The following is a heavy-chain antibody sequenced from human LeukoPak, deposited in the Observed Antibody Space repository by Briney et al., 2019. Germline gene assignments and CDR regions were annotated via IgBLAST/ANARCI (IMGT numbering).Heavy chain of an antibody. D-gene: IGHD6-19*01. V-gene: IGHV4-59*08. Sequence: TETLSLTCSVFDGSISNYYWSWIRQPPGKGLEWIGYAYYSGSTTYNPSLESRVTISVDTSKNQFSLKLTAVTAADTAVYYCARNSAVATSRSWFDPWGQGTLVTVSS. J-gene: IGHJ5*02. CDR2: AYYSGST. CDR3: ARNSAVATSRSWFDP. CDR1: DGSISNYY.